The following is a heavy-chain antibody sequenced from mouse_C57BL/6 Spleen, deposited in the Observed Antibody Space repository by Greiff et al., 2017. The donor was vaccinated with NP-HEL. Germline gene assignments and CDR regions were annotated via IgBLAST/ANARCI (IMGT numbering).Heavy chain of an antibody. Sequence: DVMLVESGGGLVKPGGSLKLSCAASGFTFSSYAMSWVRQTPEKRLEWVATISAGGSYTYYPDNVKGRFTISRDNAKNNLYLQMSQLKSDDTAMYYCAKDGRGYFDYWGQGTTLTVSS. V-gene: IGHV5-4*01. CDR1: GFTFSSYA. CDR2: ISAGGSYT. CDR3: AKDGRGYFDY. J-gene: IGHJ2*01. D-gene: IGHD3-1*01.